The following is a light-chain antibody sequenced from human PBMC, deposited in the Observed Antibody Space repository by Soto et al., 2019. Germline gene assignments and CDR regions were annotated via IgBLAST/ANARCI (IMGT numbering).Light chain of an antibody. CDR3: HRYVGSPWA. Sequence: EMVLTQSPGTLSLSPGERATLSCRASQSVNRFLAWFQQKPGQAPRLLIYGASNRATGIPDRFSGSGSETDFTLTITRLEPEDSAVYYCHRYVGSPWAFGQGTKVEIK. CDR2: GAS. CDR1: QSVNRF. J-gene: IGKJ1*01. V-gene: IGKV3-20*01.